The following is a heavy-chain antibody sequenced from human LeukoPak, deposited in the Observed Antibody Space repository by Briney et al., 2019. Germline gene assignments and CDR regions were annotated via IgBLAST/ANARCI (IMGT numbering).Heavy chain of an antibody. D-gene: IGHD2-15*01. CDR1: GGSFSGYY. CDR2: INHSGST. J-gene: IGHJ4*02. V-gene: IGHV4-34*01. CDR3: AKESCSGGSCYIFDY. Sequence: SETLSLTCGVYGGSFSGYYWCWIRQPPGKGLEWIGEINHSGSTNYNPSLKSRVTISVDTSKNQFSLKLSSVTAADTAVYYCAKESCSGGSCYIFDYWGQGTLVTVSS.